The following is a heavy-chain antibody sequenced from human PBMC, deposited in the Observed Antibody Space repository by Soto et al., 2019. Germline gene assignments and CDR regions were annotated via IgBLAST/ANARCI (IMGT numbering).Heavy chain of an antibody. CDR1: GFTFSSYT. V-gene: IGHV3-21*01. CDR2: ISSSASYI. CDR3: AREPGDRGY. Sequence: EVQLVESGGGLVKPGGSLRLSCAASGFTFSSYTMNWVRQAPGKGLEWVSSISSSASYIRYADSLKGRFTISRDNAKKSLYLQMNSLSAEDTAVYYCAREPGDRGYWGQGTLVTVSA. J-gene: IGHJ4*02. D-gene: IGHD1-26*01.